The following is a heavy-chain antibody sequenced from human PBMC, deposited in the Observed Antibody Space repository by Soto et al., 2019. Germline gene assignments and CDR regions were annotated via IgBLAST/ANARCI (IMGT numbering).Heavy chain of an antibody. D-gene: IGHD2-2*01. CDR3: AGYASDIVVVPAANIAARPYGMDV. Sequence: SVKVSCKASGGTFSSYAISWVRQAPGQGLEWMGGIIPIFGTANYAQKFQGRVTITADKSTSTAYMELSSLRSEDTAVYYCAGYASDIVVVPAANIAARPYGMDVWGQGTTVTGSS. J-gene: IGHJ6*02. CDR2: IIPIFGTA. CDR1: GGTFSSYA. V-gene: IGHV1-69*06.